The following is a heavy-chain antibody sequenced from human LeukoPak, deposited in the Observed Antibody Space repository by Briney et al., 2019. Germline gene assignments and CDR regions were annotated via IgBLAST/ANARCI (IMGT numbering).Heavy chain of an antibody. V-gene: IGHV3-23*01. CDR3: AKDLEVTYYYLDY. D-gene: IGHD3-10*01. CDR1: GFSFTNYA. Sequence: GGSLRLSCAASGFSFTNYAMSWVRQAPGKGLEWVSAISGSGGSTYYADSVKGRFTISRDNSKNTLYLQMNSLRAEDTAVYYCAKDLEVTYYYLDYWGQGTLVTVSS. CDR2: ISGSGGST. J-gene: IGHJ4*02.